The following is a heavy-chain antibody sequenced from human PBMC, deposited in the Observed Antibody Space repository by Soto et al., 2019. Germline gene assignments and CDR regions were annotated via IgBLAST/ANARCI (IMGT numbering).Heavy chain of an antibody. J-gene: IGHJ6*03. Sequence: PGGSLRLSCAASGFTFSSYSMNWVRQAPGKGLEWVSYISSSSSTIYYADSVKGRFTISRDNAKNSLHLQMNSLRAEDTAVYYCARLTTVTTSYYYYYMDVWGKGTTVTVSS. D-gene: IGHD4-4*01. CDR3: ARLTTVTTSYYYYYMDV. CDR2: ISSSSSTI. CDR1: GFTFSSYS. V-gene: IGHV3-48*01.